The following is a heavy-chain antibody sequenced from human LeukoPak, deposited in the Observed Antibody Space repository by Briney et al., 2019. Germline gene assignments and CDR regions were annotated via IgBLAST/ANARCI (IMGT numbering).Heavy chain of an antibody. Sequence: PGGSLRLSCAASGFTFSSYTMNWVRQAPGKGLGWVSSISSSSSYIYYADSVKGRFTFSRDNAKNSLFLQMNSLRAEDTAVYYCARSGWFGELGFDYWGQGTLVTVSS. D-gene: IGHD3-10*01. J-gene: IGHJ4*02. CDR2: ISSSSSYI. V-gene: IGHV3-21*01. CDR1: GFTFSSYT. CDR3: ARSGWFGELGFDY.